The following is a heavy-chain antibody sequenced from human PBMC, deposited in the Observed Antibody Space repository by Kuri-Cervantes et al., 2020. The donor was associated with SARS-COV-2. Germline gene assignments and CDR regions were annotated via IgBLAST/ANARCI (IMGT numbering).Heavy chain of an antibody. CDR2: ISARNGDT. Sequence: ASVKVSCKVSGYTLTELSMHWVRQAPGKGLEWMGWISARNGDTNYAQKVQGRVTMTTDTSTSTAYMELRSLISDDTAVYYCARRKAGAVWSGSAPYYFDDWGQGTLVTVSS. CDR1: GYTLTELS. CDR3: ARRKAGAVWSGSAPYYFDD. V-gene: IGHV1-18*01. J-gene: IGHJ4*02. D-gene: IGHD3-10*01.